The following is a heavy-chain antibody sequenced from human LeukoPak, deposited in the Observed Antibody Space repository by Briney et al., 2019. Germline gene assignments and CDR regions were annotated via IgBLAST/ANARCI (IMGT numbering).Heavy chain of an antibody. CDR1: GGSISSYY. CDR3: ARVDGWLWTSLFDY. J-gene: IGHJ4*02. Sequence: PSETLSLTCTVSGGSISSYYWSWIRQPPGKGLEWIGYIYYSGSTNYNPSLKSRVTISVDTSKNQFSLKLSSVTAADTAVYYCARVDGWLWTSLFDYWGQGTLVTVSS. V-gene: IGHV4-59*01. D-gene: IGHD5-18*01. CDR2: IYYSGST.